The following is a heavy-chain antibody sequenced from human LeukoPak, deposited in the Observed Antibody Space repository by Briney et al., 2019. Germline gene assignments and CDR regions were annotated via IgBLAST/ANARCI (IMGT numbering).Heavy chain of an antibody. D-gene: IGHD4-17*01. CDR1: GFTFSSYG. V-gene: IGHV3-48*04. CDR2: ISSSSSTI. Sequence: GGSLRLSCAASGFTFSSYGMTWVRQAPGKGLEWVSYISSSSSTIYYADSVKGRFTISRDNARNSLYLQMNSLRPDDTAVYYCATQSYGLFAYWGQGTLVTVSS. CDR3: ATQSYGLFAY. J-gene: IGHJ4*02.